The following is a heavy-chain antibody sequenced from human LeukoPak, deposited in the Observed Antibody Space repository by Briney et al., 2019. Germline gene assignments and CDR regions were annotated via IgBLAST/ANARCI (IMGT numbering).Heavy chain of an antibody. CDR1: GYTLTELS. Sequence: GASVKVSCKVSGYTLTELSMHWVRQAPGKGLEWMGGFDPEDGETIYAQKFQGRVTMTEDTSTDTAYMELSSLRSEDTAVYYCATVKGIAAGDWFDPWGQGTLVTVSS. J-gene: IGHJ5*02. D-gene: IGHD6-13*01. CDR2: FDPEDGET. V-gene: IGHV1-24*01. CDR3: ATVKGIAAGDWFDP.